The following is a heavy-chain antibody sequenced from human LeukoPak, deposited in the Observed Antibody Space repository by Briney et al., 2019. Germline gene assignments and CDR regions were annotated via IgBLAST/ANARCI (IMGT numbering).Heavy chain of an antibody. D-gene: IGHD1-26*01. CDR2: ISSNGGST. CDR1: GFTFSSYA. Sequence: PGGSLRLSCSASGFTFSSYAMHWVRQAPGKGLEYVSAISSNGGSTYYADSVKGRFTISRDNSKNTLYLQMSSLRAEDTAVYYFVKGNLVWELGDYFDYWGQGDLVTLSS. CDR3: VKGNLVWELGDYFDY. J-gene: IGHJ4*02. V-gene: IGHV3-64D*09.